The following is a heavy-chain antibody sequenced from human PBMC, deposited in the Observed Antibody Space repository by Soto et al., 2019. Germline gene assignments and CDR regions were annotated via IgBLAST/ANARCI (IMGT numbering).Heavy chain of an antibody. Sequence: PGGSLRLSCATSGFTFTDWWMSWIRQGPEKGLEWIAYISASGDSMEYADSVRGRFTISRDNAKNSLDLQMNSLRAEDTAVYYCARGPRGLYLHDLRGQGSLVTGSS. D-gene: IGHD3-3*01. J-gene: IGHJ4*02. CDR1: GFTFTDWW. V-gene: IGHV3-11*04. CDR2: ISASGDSM. CDR3: ARGPRGLYLHDL.